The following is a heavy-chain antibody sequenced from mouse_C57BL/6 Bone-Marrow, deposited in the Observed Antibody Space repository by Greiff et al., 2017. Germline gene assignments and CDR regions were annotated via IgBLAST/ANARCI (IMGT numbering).Heavy chain of an antibody. Sequence: QVQLKESGAELVMPGASVKLSCKASGYTFTSYWMHWVKQRPGQGLEWIGEIDPSDSYTNYNQKFKGKSTLTVDKSSSTAYMQLSSLTSEDSAVYYCATLITTVVANWYFDVWGTGTTVTVSS. CDR1: GYTFTSYW. V-gene: IGHV1-69*01. CDR2: IDPSDSYT. CDR3: ATLITTVVANWYFDV. D-gene: IGHD1-1*01. J-gene: IGHJ1*03.